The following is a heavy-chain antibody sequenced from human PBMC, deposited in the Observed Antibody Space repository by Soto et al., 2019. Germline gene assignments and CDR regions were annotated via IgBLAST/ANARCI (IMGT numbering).Heavy chain of an antibody. D-gene: IGHD3-10*01. J-gene: IGHJ4*02. CDR3: AKGRGGSGSLTPRVDF. V-gene: IGHV3-23*01. CDR2: ISGGGDTT. Sequence: EVQLLESGGGLVQPGGSLRLSCAASGFTFNNYAMTWVHQAPGKGLEWVSAISGGGDTTSYADSVKGRFTVSRDGSKNTLHLQMSSLRAEDTALYYCAKGRGGSGSLTPRVDFWGQGTLVTVSS. CDR1: GFTFNNYA.